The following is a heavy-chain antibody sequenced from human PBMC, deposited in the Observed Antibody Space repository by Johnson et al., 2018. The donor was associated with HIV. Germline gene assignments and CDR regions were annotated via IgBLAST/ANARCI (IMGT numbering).Heavy chain of an antibody. CDR2: ISWNRGSI. Sequence: VHLVASGGALVQPRRSLRLSCAASRFTFDDYAMHWVRPAPGTGLEWVSGISWNRGSIGYAASVKGRFPISRHNAKKSLYLQMNSLGAEDTALYYCTRDTYIHRVTVTESAFDIWGQGTMVTVSS. J-gene: IGHJ3*02. V-gene: IGHV3-9*01. D-gene: IGHD4-11*01. CDR1: RFTFDDYA. CDR3: TRDTYIHRVTVTESAFDI.